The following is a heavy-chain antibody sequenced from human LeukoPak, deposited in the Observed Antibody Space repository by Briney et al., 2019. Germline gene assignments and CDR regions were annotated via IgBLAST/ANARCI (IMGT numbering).Heavy chain of an antibody. D-gene: IGHD1-26*01. V-gene: IGHV1-18*01. Sequence: ASVKVSCKGSGYTFVSYGINWVRQAPGQGLEWMGWISTSNGATNSAQKLQGRVTMTADTSTSTAYMELRSLRSDDTAVYYCARGRSGRSYDAFDIWGLGTLVTVSS. CDR2: ISTSNGAT. CDR3: ARGRSGRSYDAFDI. J-gene: IGHJ3*02. CDR1: GYTFVSYG.